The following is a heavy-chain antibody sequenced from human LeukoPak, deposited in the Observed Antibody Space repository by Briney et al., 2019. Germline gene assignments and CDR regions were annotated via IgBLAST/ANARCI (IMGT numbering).Heavy chain of an antibody. CDR1: GDSISSYY. V-gene: IGHV4-4*07. CDR3: ARVPPRAAMVYFDY. J-gene: IGHJ4*02. Sequence: SETLSLTCTVSGDSISSYYWSWIRQPAGKGLGWIGRISTTGNTNYNPSLKSRVTISADKSNNQFSLQLSSVTAADTAVYYCARVPPRAAMVYFDYWGQGTLVTVSS. D-gene: IGHD5-18*01. CDR2: ISTTGNT.